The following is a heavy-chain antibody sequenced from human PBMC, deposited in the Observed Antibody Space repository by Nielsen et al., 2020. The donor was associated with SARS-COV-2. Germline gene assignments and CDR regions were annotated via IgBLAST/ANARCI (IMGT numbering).Heavy chain of an antibody. D-gene: IGHD4-17*01. CDR2: IDWDDDK. V-gene: IGHV2-70*11. J-gene: IGHJ2*01. CDR3: ARIQTPVTTITWWYFDL. CDR1: GFSLSTRGMC. Sequence: SGPTLVKPTQTLTLTCTVSGFSLSTRGMCVSWIRQPPGKALEWLARIDWDDDKYYNTSLKTRLTISKDTSKSQVVLTMTNMDPVDTATYYCARIQTPVTTITWWYFDLWGRGTQVAVSS.